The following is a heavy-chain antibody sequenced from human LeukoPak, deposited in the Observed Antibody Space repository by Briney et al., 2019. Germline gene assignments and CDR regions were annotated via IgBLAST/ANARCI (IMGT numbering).Heavy chain of an antibody. CDR2: INHSGST. J-gene: IGHJ5*02. CDR3: ARGTPPPTVVTLRVIGWFDP. Sequence: SETLSLTCAVYGGSFSGYYWSWIRQPPGKGLEWIGEINHSGSTNYNPSLKSRVTISVDTSKNQFSLKLSSVTAADTAVYYCARGTPPPTVVTLRVIGWFDPWGQGTLVTVSS. D-gene: IGHD4-23*01. CDR1: GGSFSGYY. V-gene: IGHV4-34*01.